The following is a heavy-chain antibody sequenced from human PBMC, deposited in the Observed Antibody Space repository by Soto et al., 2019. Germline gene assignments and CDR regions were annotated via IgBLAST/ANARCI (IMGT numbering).Heavy chain of an antibody. V-gene: IGHV4-39*01. D-gene: IGHD6-13*01. CDR1: GGSISSSSYY. CDR2: IYYSGST. J-gene: IGHJ6*02. Sequence: SETLSLTCTVSGGSISSSSYYWGWIRQPPGKGLEWIGSIYYSGSTYYNPSLKSRVTISVDTSKNQFSLKLSSVTAADTAVYYCARHGAAAGIGDVYYYGMDVWGQGTTVTVSS. CDR3: ARHGAAAGIGDVYYYGMDV.